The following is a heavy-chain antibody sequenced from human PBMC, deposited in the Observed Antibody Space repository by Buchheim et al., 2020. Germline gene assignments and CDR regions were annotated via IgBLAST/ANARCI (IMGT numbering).Heavy chain of an antibody. J-gene: IGHJ6*02. Sequence: QVQLVKSGGGVVQPGRSLRLSCAASGFTFSSYGMHWVRQAPGKGLEWVAVISYDGSNKYYADSVKGRFTISRDNSKNMLYLQMNSLRAEDTAVYYCAKDLSTVTVYYYYYGMDVWGQGTT. CDR2: ISYDGSNK. CDR1: GFTFSSYG. CDR3: AKDLSTVTVYYYYYGMDV. V-gene: IGHV3-30*18. D-gene: IGHD4-17*01.